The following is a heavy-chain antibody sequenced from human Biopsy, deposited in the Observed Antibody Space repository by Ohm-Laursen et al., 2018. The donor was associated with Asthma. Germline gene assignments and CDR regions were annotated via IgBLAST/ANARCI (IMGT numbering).Heavy chain of an antibody. J-gene: IGHJ4*02. CDR2: IYSGGTS. CDR1: GFTFEEYA. D-gene: IGHD6-19*01. V-gene: IGHV3-23*03. Sequence: SLRLSCAASGFTFEEYAMHWVRQAPGKGLEWVSVIYSGGTSDTADSVRGRFTISRDFYKNTLYLQMDSLRAEDTAVYYCARGDSSGWSHYYFDYWGQGTLVTVSS. CDR3: ARGDSSGWSHYYFDY.